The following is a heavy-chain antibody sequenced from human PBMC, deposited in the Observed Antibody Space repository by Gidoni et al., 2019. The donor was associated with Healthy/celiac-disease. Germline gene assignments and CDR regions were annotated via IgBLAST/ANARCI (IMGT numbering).Heavy chain of an antibody. CDR2: IYSSGST. CDR1: GGSISSYY. V-gene: IGHV4-59*01. D-gene: IGHD1-7*01. CDR3: ARSGPPANWNYGGFDP. Sequence: QVQLQESGPGLVKPSETLSLTCTVSGGSISSYYWSWIRQPPGKGLEWIGYIYSSGSTNYNPSLKSRVTISVDTSKNHFSLKLSSVTAADTAVYYCARSGPPANWNYGGFDPWGQGTLVTVSS. J-gene: IGHJ5*02.